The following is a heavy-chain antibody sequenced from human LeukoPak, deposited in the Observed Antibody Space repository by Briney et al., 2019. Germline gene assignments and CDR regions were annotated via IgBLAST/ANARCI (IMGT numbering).Heavy chain of an antibody. CDR1: AYTFTYYY. D-gene: IGHD5-18*01. V-gene: IGHV1-46*01. CDR3: ARSPYTYGSLFYLDY. Sequence: EASVKVSCKASAYTFTYYYIHLVRQAPGQGLDWMGIINPSGGSTSYAQKFQGRVTLTRDTSTSTVYMELSSLRSEDTAVYYCARSPYTYGSLFYLDYWGQGTLVTVSS. CDR2: INPSGGST. J-gene: IGHJ4*02.